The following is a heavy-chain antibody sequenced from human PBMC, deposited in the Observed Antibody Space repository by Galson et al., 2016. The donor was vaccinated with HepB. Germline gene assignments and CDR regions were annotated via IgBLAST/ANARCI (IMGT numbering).Heavy chain of an antibody. CDR1: GFTVTNNY. J-gene: IGHJ4*02. CDR2: IYTGGST. CDR3: ARFPLAYCGGDYCSV. D-gene: IGHD2-21*02. Sequence: SLRLSCAASGFTVTNNYMSWVRQAPGKGLEWVSVIYTGGSTFYADSVKGRFTISRDNSKNTLYLQMNSLRAEDTAVYYCARFPLAYCGGDYCSVWGQGTLVTVSS. V-gene: IGHV3-53*01.